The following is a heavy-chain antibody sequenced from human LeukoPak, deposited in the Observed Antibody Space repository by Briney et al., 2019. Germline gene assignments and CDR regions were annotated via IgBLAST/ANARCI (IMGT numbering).Heavy chain of an antibody. CDR1: GFIFNSYS. CDR2: ISSGGSTL. CDR3: ARRYFDS. V-gene: IGHV3-48*04. J-gene: IGHJ4*02. Sequence: SGGSLRLSCAASGFIFNSYSMNWVRQAPGKGLEWVSYISSGGSTLYYADSVKGRFTISRDNAKNSLYLQMNSLRAEDTAVYYCARRYFDSWGQGTLVTVSS.